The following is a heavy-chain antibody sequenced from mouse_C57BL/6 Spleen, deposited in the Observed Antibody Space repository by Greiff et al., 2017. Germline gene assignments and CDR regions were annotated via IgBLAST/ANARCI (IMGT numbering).Heavy chain of an antibody. Sequence: EVMLVESGGGLVKPGGSLKLSCAASGFTFSDYGMHWVRQAPEKGLEWVAYISSGSSTINYADTVKGRFTISRDNAKNTLFLQMTSLRSEDTAMYYCARIYYDYALYFDVWGTGTTVTVSS. J-gene: IGHJ1*03. V-gene: IGHV5-17*01. CDR3: ARIYYDYALYFDV. CDR1: GFTFSDYG. CDR2: ISSGSSTI. D-gene: IGHD2-4*01.